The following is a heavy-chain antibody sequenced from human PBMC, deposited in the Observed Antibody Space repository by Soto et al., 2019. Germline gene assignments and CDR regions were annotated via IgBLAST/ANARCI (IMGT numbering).Heavy chain of an antibody. CDR2: IYYSGST. CDR3: ERAGTDLINLDC. J-gene: IGHJ4*02. V-gene: IGHV4-59*01. D-gene: IGHD1-1*01. Sequence: PSGTLSLTCTVSGGSISSYFCSCIRQPPRKELEWIGYIYYSGSTNYNPSLKSRVTISVDTSKNQFSLKLSSVTAADTAVYYCERAGTDLINLDCWGQRTLVTVSS. CDR1: GGSISSYF.